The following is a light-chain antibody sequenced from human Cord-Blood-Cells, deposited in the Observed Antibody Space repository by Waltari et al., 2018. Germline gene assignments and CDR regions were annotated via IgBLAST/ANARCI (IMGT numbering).Light chain of an antibody. CDR3: SSYTSSSTWV. Sequence: QSALTQPPSVSGSPGQSVTISCTGTSSDVGSYRISWYQQPPGTAPKLMIYEVSNRPSGVPDRFSGSKSANTASLTISGLQAEDDADYYCSSYTSSSTWVFGGGTKLTVL. J-gene: IGLJ3*02. CDR1: SSDVGSYR. V-gene: IGLV2-18*02. CDR2: EVS.